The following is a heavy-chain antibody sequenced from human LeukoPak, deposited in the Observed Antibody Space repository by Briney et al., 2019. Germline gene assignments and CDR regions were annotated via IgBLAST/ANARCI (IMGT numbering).Heavy chain of an antibody. D-gene: IGHD6-13*01. Sequence: GESLKISCKGSGYSFTTYWIGWVRQIPGKGLEWMGIIYPGDSHTMYSPSFRGQVTMSADKSISTAYLQWSSLKASDTAMYYCARLLGSSSSSWASFDYWGQGTLVIVSS. CDR1: GYSFTTYW. CDR2: IYPGDSHT. V-gene: IGHV5-51*01. J-gene: IGHJ4*02. CDR3: ARLLGSSSSSWASFDY.